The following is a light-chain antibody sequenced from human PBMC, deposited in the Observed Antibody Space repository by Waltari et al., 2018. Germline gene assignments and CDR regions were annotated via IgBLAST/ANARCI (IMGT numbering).Light chain of an antibody. Sequence: DVVMPQSPLSLAVTLGQPASISCWSSQSLVQSDGSVFLNWFHQRPGQSPRRLIYKISNRESGVPDRFSGSGSGTDFTLKISRVEADDVGIYYCLQSSQWPYAFGQGTKLEIK. CDR3: LQSSQWPYA. CDR1: QSLVQSDGSVF. V-gene: IGKV2-30*02. CDR2: KIS. J-gene: IGKJ2*01.